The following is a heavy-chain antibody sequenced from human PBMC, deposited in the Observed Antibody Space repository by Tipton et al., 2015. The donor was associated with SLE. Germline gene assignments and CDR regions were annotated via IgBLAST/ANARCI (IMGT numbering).Heavy chain of an antibody. CDR2: ISYDGSNK. Sequence: SLRLSCAASRFNFSSSAMHWVRQAPGKGLEWVAVISYDGSNKYYADSVKGRFTISRDNSKNTLYLQMNSLRAEDTAVYYCARRFTAFDIWGQGTMVTVSS. D-gene: IGHD3-16*01. V-gene: IGHV3-30-3*01. J-gene: IGHJ3*02. CDR3: ARRFTAFDI. CDR1: RFNFSSSA.